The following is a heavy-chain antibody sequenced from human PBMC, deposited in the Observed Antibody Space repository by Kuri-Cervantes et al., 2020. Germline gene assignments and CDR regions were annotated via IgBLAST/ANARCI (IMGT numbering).Heavy chain of an antibody. V-gene: IGHV4-34*01. D-gene: IGHD3-10*01. CDR1: GGSFSGYY. J-gene: IGHJ2*01. CDR2: INHSGST. Sequence: SETLSLTCAVYGGSFSGYYWSWIRQPPGKGLEWIGEINHSGSTNYNPSLKSRVTISVDTSKNQFSLKLNSVTAADTAVYYCARDSGFSLARAWYIDLWGRGTLVTVSS. CDR3: ARDSGFSLARAWYIDL.